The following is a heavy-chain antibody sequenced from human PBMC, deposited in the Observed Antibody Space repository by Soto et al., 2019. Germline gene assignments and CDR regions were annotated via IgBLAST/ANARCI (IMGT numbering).Heavy chain of an antibody. J-gene: IGHJ4*02. CDR2: IWYDGSNK. CDR1: GFTFSSYG. V-gene: IGHV3-33*01. CDR3: ARRGYCSGGSCRHTPVDY. D-gene: IGHD2-15*01. Sequence: GGSLRLSCAASGFTFSSYGMHWVRQAPGKGLEWVAVIWYDGSNKYYADSVKGRFTISRANSKNTLYLQMNSLRAEDTAVYYCARRGYCSGGSCRHTPVDYWGQGTLVTVSS.